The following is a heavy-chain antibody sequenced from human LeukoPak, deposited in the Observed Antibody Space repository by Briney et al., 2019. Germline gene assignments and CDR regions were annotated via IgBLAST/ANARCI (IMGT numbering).Heavy chain of an antibody. CDR2: IWYDGSNK. CDR1: GFTFNRFG. J-gene: IGHJ4*02. CDR3: AREPLSGYSFDY. V-gene: IGHV3-33*01. D-gene: IGHD3-22*01. Sequence: GGSLRLSCATSGFTFNRFGMHWVRQAPGKGLEWVAVIWYDGSNKDYADSVKGRFTISRDNSKNTLYLQMSGLRAEDTAVYYCAREPLSGYSFDYWGQGTLVTVSS.